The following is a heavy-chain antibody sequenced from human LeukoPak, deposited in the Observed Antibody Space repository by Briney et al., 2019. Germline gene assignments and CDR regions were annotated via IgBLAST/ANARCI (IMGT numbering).Heavy chain of an antibody. J-gene: IGHJ4*02. D-gene: IGHD2-2*02. Sequence: TSETLSLTCTVSGGSIGTSYVSGIREPPGKGLECSGYVSYSVDTNYNPSLKSRVTFSGDVSKNQFSRKRSSTAPAHTPVYYCTRQLYTPMSTFDNWGQGTLVTVSS. CDR1: GGSIGTSY. V-gene: IGHV4-59*08. CDR2: VSYSVDT. CDR3: TRQLYTPMSTFDN.